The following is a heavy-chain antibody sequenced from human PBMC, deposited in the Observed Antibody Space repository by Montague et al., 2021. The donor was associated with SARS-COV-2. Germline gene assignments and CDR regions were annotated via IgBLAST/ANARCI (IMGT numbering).Heavy chain of an antibody. V-gene: IGHV3-23*01. Sequence: SLRLSCSASGFAFSTYAVSWVRQAPGKGLEWAAVINYSGVDAFYADSVRGRFTISRDNSRNTVYLQMNSLRAADTAVYQCAKHRENSGISYYFDSWGQGTMVTVSS. D-gene: IGHD1-7*01. CDR3: AKHRENSGISYYFDS. J-gene: IGHJ4*02. CDR2: INYSGVDA. CDR1: GFAFSTYA.